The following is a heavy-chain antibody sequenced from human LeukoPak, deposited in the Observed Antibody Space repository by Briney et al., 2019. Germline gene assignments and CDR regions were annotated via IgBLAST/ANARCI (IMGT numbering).Heavy chain of an antibody. J-gene: IGHJ4*02. CDR3: ASGYSSSWYRGYFDY. D-gene: IGHD6-13*01. V-gene: IGHV1-3*01. Sequence: ASVKVSCKASGYTFTSYAMHWVRQAPGQRLEWMGWINAGNGNTKYSQKFQGRVTTTRDTSASTAYMELSSLRSEDTAVYYCASGYSSSWYRGYFDYWGQGTLVTVSS. CDR1: GYTFTSYA. CDR2: INAGNGNT.